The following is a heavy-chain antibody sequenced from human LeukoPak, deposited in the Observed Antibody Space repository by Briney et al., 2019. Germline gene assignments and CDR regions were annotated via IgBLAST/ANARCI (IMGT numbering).Heavy chain of an antibody. CDR2: INPNSGGT. J-gene: IGHJ4*02. D-gene: IGHD2-15*01. CDR1: GYTFTGYY. CDR3: ARVSGYCNGHCYDY. Sequence: ASVKVSCKASGYTFTGYYIHWVRQAPGQGLEWMGWINPNSGGTDYAQKFQGRVTTTRDTSISTAYMELSRLRSDDTAVYYCARVSGYCNGHCYDYWGQGTLVTVSS. V-gene: IGHV1-2*02.